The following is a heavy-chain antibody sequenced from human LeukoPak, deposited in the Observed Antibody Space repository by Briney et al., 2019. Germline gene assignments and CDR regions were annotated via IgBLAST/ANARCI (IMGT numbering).Heavy chain of an antibody. J-gene: IGHJ4*02. D-gene: IGHD3-22*01. V-gene: IGHV3-7*01. CDR1: GFTFSSYW. CDR2: IKQDGSEK. Sequence: GGSLRLSCAASGFTFSSYWMSWVRQAPGKGLEGVANIKQDGSEKYYVDSVKGRFTISRDNAKNSLYLQMNSLRAEDTAVYYCARDGSQTYYYDSSGYLDWGQGTLVTVSS. CDR3: ARDGSQTYYYDSSGYLD.